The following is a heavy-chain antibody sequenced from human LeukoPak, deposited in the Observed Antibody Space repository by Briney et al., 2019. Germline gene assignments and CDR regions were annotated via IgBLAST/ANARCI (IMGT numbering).Heavy chain of an antibody. V-gene: IGHV4-61*02. CDR1: GGSINSGTYY. J-gene: IGHJ6*03. D-gene: IGHD3-10*01. Sequence: SETLSLTCTVSGGSINSGTYYWSWIRQSAGEGLEWIGRIYTSGSTNYNPSLKSRVTISLDTSKNQFSLKLSSVTAADTAVYYCARSPMVRGGIGFYYYYYMDVWGKGTTVIISS. CDR3: ARSPMVRGGIGFYYYYYMDV. CDR2: IYTSGST.